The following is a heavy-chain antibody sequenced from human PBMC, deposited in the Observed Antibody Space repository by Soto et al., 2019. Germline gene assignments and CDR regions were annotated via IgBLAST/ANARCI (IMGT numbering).Heavy chain of an antibody. V-gene: IGHV4-31*03. CDR1: GGTITTGGHF. CDR2: IYYSGTT. J-gene: IGHJ4*02. CDR3: ARVVSGSYLDY. D-gene: IGHD1-26*01. Sequence: QVQLQESGPGLVKASQTLSLTCTVSGGTITTGGHFWSWIRQYPGKGLEWIGYIYYSGTTHYNPSLKSRVTISIDTSKNQFSLILSSVTAADTAVYYCARVVSGSYLDYWGQGTLVTVSS.